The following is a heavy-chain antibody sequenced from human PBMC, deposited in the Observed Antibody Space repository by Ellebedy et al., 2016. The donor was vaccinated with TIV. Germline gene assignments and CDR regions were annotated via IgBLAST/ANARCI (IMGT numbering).Heavy chain of an antibody. CDR1: GGSINGDIHY. J-gene: IGHJ5*02. V-gene: IGHV4-39*07. CDR2: IHHSGRT. Sequence: ESLKISCTVPGGSINGDIHYWGWLRQPPGKGLEWIGSIHHSGRTYYRPSLKSRVTISVDMSKNQFSLRLASVTAADTAVYYCARACMTVVGPCHWFAPWGRGTLVTVSS. D-gene: IGHD3-22*01. CDR3: ARACMTVVGPCHWFAP.